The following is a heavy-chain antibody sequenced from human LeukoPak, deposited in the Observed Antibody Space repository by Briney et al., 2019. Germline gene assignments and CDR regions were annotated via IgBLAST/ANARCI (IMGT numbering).Heavy chain of an antibody. CDR3: ASGGKLGASDI. CDR1: GLTFSSTW. D-gene: IGHD3-16*01. CDR2: IKGDGRDK. Sequence: GASLRLSYAPSGLTFSSTWMSWVRQPPRKGREWVANIKGDGRDKYYVDSVTGRFTVSRDNANNLLHLQMNGLGAEDTGVYFCASGGKLGASDIWGQGTMVTVSP. V-gene: IGHV3-7*01. J-gene: IGHJ3*02.